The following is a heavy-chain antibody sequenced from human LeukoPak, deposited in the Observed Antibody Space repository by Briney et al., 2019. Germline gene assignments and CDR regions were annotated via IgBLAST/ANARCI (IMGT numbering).Heavy chain of an antibody. CDR1: GFTFSSYS. J-gene: IGHJ4*02. CDR3: ARELAIVVVPAATDN. Sequence: GGSLRLSCAASGFTFSSYSMNWVRQAPGKGLEWVSSISSSSSYIYYADSVKGRFTIPRDNAKNSLYLQMNSLRAEDTAVYYCARELAIVVVPAATDNWGQGTLVTVSS. V-gene: IGHV3-21*01. D-gene: IGHD2-2*01. CDR2: ISSSSSYI.